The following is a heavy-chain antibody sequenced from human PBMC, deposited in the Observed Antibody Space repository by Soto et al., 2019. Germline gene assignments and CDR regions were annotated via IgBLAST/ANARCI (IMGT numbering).Heavy chain of an antibody. CDR2: IYYSENT. CDR1: GGSISSGDYY. V-gene: IGHV4-30-4*01. J-gene: IGHJ4*02. D-gene: IGHD3-22*01. Sequence: QVQLQESGPGLVKSSQTLSLTCTVSGGSISSGDYYWSWIRQPPGKGLEWIGYIYYSENTYYNPSLKSRVSISVDTSKNHFSLKLSSVTAADTAVYYCARVQAYDSSGYYYDYFDYWGQGTLVTVSS. CDR3: ARVQAYDSSGYYYDYFDY.